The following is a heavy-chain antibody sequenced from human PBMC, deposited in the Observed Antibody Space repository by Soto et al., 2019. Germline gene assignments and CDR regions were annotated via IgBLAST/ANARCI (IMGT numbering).Heavy chain of an antibody. CDR3: ERTPFDRLRRFDP. V-gene: IGHV4-61*01. J-gene: IGHJ5*02. Sequence: QVQLQESGPGLVKPSETLSLTCTVSGGSVRSGSHYWSWIRQPPGKGLEWIGYIYYSGNTNYNPSRKRRVTISVGTSKIQFSLKLSSVTAADTAVYYCERTPFDRLRRFDPWGKGTLVTVSS. CDR1: GGSVRSGSHY. CDR2: IYYSGNT. D-gene: IGHD5-12*01.